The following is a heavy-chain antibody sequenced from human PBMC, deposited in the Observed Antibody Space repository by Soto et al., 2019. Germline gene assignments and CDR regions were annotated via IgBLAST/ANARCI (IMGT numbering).Heavy chain of an antibody. V-gene: IGHV1-69*12. D-gene: IGHD3-22*01. CDR1: GGTFDNYA. CDR2: IIPMLDSA. Sequence: QVQLVQSGAEVKQPGSSVKVSCKASGGTFDNYAITWVRQAPGQGLEWMAGIIPMLDSANYAEKFQDRVKITADESTSTVYMEVSSLRSEDTAVYYCARTYHYDSLGKTYFYYGMDVWGQGTTVTVS. CDR3: ARTYHYDSLGKTYFYYGMDV. J-gene: IGHJ6*02.